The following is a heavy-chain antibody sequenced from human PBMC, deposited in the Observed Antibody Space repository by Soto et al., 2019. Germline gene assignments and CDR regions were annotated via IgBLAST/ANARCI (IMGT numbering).Heavy chain of an antibody. D-gene: IGHD3-16*01. CDR2: IWYDGSNK. J-gene: IGHJ4*02. CDR3: ARDGGRGLDY. CDR1: GFTFSSYG. Sequence: QVQLVESGGGVVQPGRSLRLSCAASGFTFSSYGMHWVRQAPGKGLEWVAVIWYDGSNKYYADSVKGRFTISRDNSKNTLYLQMNRLRAEDTAVYYWARDGGRGLDYWGQGTLVTVSS. V-gene: IGHV3-33*01.